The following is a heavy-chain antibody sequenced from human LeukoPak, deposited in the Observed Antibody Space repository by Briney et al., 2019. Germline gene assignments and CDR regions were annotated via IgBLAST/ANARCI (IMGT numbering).Heavy chain of an antibody. J-gene: IGHJ4*02. Sequence: SETLSLTCAVSGYSISSTYFWGWIRQPPGKGLEYIGNIHHSGTTYYNPSLKSRVTISIDTSKNQFSLKLSSVTAADTAVYYCARVRYYDNSGYYYDFDYWGQGTLVTVSS. D-gene: IGHD3-22*01. CDR2: IHHSGTT. V-gene: IGHV4-38-2*01. CDR3: ARVRYYDNSGYYYDFDY. CDR1: GYSISSTYF.